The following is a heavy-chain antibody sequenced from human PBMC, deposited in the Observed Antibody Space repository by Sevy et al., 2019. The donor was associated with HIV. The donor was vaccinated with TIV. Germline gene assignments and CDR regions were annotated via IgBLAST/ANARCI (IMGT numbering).Heavy chain of an antibody. D-gene: IGHD3-10*01. CDR2: IPYDGSNQ. Sequence: GGSLRLSCAASGFTFSNYGMHWVRQAPGKGLEWVAAIPYDGSNQYYADSIRGRFTISRDNSKNTVYLQMNSLTPEDTAVYYCVKALPRGSALGSREFDYWGQGTLVTVSS. J-gene: IGHJ4*01. CDR3: VKALPRGSALGSREFDY. CDR1: GFTFSNYG. V-gene: IGHV3-30*18.